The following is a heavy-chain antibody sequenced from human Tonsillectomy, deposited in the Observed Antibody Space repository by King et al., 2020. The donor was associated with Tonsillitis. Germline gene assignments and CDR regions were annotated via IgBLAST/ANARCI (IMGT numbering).Heavy chain of an antibody. J-gene: IGHJ3*02. V-gene: IGHV1-2*02. CDR3: ERVAHSITMVVVVADDAVDI. Sequence: QLVQSGAEVKKPGASVKVSCKASGYTFTDYYMHWVRQAPGQGLEWMGWINPNSGGTNYAQKFQGRVTMTRDTSISTAYMDLSRLRSDDTAVYYCERVAHSITMVVVVADDAVDIWGQGTMVTVSS. D-gene: IGHD3-22*01. CDR1: GYTFTDYY. CDR2: INPNSGGT.